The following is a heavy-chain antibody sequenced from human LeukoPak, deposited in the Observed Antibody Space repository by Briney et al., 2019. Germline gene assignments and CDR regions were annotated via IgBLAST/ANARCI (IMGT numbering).Heavy chain of an antibody. CDR1: GYTFTGHF. CDR3: ARDLSTTANWEFDY. CDR2: INGDNGVT. Sequence: ASVKVSCKTSGYTFTGHFIQWVRQAPGQGLEWMGRINGDNGVTTYAQRFKGRVSMTRDTSISTAYMELSSLRSDDTAVYYCARDLSTTANWEFDYWVQGTLVTVSS. J-gene: IGHJ4*02. V-gene: IGHV1-2*02. D-gene: IGHD7-27*01.